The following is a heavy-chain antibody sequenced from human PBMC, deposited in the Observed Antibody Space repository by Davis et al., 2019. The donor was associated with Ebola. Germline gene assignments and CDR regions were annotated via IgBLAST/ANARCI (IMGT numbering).Heavy chain of an antibody. CDR1: GYILTELS. CDR3: AREKGLAVAGTDY. V-gene: IGHV1-46*01. D-gene: IGHD6-19*01. CDR2: INPSGGST. Sequence: ASVKVSCKVSGYILTELSIHWVRQSPGQGLEWMGIINPSGGSTSYAQKFQGRVTITADKSMSTAYMELSSLRSEDTAVYYCAREKGLAVAGTDYWGQGTLVTVSS. J-gene: IGHJ4*02.